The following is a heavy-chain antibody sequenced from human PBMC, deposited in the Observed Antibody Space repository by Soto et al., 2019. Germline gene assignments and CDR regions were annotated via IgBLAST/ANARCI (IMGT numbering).Heavy chain of an antibody. CDR1: GYSFTSYW. V-gene: IGHV5-51*01. CDR2: IYPGDSDT. CDR3: ARTSAAGKNYNGMDV. J-gene: IGHJ6*02. Sequence: GESLKISCKGSGYSFTSYWIGWVRQMPGKGLEWMGIIYPGDSDTRYSPSFQGQVTISADKSISTAYLQWSSLKALDTAMYYCARTSAAGKNYNGMDVWGQGTTVTVSS. D-gene: IGHD6-13*01.